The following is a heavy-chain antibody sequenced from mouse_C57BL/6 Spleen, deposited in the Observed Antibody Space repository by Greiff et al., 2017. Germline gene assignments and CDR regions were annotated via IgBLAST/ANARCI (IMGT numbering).Heavy chain of an antibody. V-gene: IGHV1-64*01. Sequence: QVQLQQPGAELVKPGASVKLSCKASGYTFTSYWMHWVKQRPGQGLEWIGMIHPNSGSTNYNEKFKSKATLTVDKSSSTAYMQLSSLTSEDSAVXFCARSISITTVVAPDMDYWGQGTSVTVSS. CDR1: GYTFTSYW. CDR2: IHPNSGST. D-gene: IGHD1-1*01. J-gene: IGHJ4*01. CDR3: ARSISITTVVAPDMDY.